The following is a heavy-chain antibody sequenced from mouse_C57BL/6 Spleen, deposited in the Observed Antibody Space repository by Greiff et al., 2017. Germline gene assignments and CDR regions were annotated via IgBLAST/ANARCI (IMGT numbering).Heavy chain of an antibody. D-gene: IGHD1-1*01. V-gene: IGHV1-55*01. CDR3: ARSRRITTVVAEAIDY. J-gene: IGHJ4*01. CDR1: GYTFTSYW. Sequence: QVQLQQPGAELVKPGASVKMSCKASGYTFTSYWITWVKQRPGQGLEWIGDIYPGSGSTNYNEKFKSKATLTVDTSSSTAYMQLSSLTSEDSAVYYCARSRRITTVVAEAIDYWGQGTSVTVSS. CDR2: IYPGSGST.